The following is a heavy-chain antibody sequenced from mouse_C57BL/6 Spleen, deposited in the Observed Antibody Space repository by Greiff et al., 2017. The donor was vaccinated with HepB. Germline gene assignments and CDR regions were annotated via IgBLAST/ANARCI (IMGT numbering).Heavy chain of an antibody. CDR2: INPNNGGT. CDR1: GYTLTDYY. D-gene: IGHD1-1*01. V-gene: IGHV1-26*01. J-gene: IGHJ2*01. CDR3: ARWAYAFDY. Sequence: EVQLQQSGPELVKPGASVKISCKASGYTLTDYYMNWVKQSHGKSLEWIGDINPNNGGTSYNQKFKGKATLTVDKSSSTAYMELRSLTSEDSAVYYCARWAYAFDYWGQGTTLTVSS.